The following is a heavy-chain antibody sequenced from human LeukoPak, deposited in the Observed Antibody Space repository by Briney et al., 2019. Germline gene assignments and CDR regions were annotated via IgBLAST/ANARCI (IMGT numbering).Heavy chain of an antibody. CDR3: AKGTGINHYHWIDP. V-gene: IGHV3-23*01. J-gene: IGHJ5*02. D-gene: IGHD3/OR15-3a*01. CDR2: ISGSGGNT. CDR1: KVTFSDYA. Sequence: GGSLRLSCAASKVTFSDYAMNWVRQAPGKGLEWVSGISGSGGNTYYADSVKGRFTISRDNSKNTLYLQMNSLRDEDTALYYCAKGTGINHYHWIDPWGQGTQVTVSS.